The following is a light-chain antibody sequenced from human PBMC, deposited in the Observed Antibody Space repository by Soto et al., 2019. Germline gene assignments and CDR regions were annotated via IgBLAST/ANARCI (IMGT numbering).Light chain of an antibody. CDR2: AAS. CDR1: QGISSY. V-gene: IGKV1-8*01. J-gene: IGKJ4*01. CDR3: QQYYSYPLT. Sequence: AIRMTQSPSSFSASTGDRVTITCRASQGISSYLAWYQQKPGKAPKLLIYAASTLESGVPSRFSGSGSGTDFTLTISCLQSEDFATDYCQQYYSYPLTFGGGTKVEIK.